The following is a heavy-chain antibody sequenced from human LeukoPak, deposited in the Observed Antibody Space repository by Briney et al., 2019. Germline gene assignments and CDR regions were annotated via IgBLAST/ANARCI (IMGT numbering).Heavy chain of an antibody. CDR1: GGTFSSYT. Sequence: SVKVSCKASGGTFSSYTISWVRQAPGQGLEWMGRIIPILGIANYAQKFQGRVTITADKSTSTAYMELSSLRSEDTAVYYFARAGSSSWSSPYYFDYWGQGTLVTVSS. V-gene: IGHV1-69*02. J-gene: IGHJ4*02. CDR2: IIPILGIA. CDR3: ARAGSSSWSSPYYFDY. D-gene: IGHD6-13*01.